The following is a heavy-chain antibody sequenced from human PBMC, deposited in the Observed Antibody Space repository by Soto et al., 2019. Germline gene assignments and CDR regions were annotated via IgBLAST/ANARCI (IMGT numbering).Heavy chain of an antibody. D-gene: IGHD3-22*01. CDR2: IYYSGRT. CDR1: GGSISSYY. Sequence: SETLSLTCTVSGGSISSYYWSWIRQPPGKGLEWIGYIYYSGRTNYNPSLKSRVTISVDTSKNQFSLKLSSVTAADTAVYYCARVIDYYDSNGYYSYYFDYWGQGTLVTVS. J-gene: IGHJ4*02. CDR3: ARVIDYYDSNGYYSYYFDY. V-gene: IGHV4-59*01.